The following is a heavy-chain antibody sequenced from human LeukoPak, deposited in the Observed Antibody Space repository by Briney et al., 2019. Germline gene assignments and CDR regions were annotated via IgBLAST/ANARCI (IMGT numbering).Heavy chain of an antibody. CDR1: GGSFSGYY. Sequence: SETLSLTCAVYGGSFSGYYWSWIRQPPGKGLEWIGEINHSGSTNYNPSLKSRVTISVDTSKNQFSLKLSSVTAADTAVYYCARALTIFGVANFRGMDVWGQGTTVTASS. CDR2: INHSGST. J-gene: IGHJ6*02. V-gene: IGHV4-34*01. CDR3: ARALTIFGVANFRGMDV. D-gene: IGHD3-3*01.